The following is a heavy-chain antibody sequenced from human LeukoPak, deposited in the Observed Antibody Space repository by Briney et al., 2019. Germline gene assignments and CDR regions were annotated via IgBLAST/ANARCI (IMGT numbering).Heavy chain of an antibody. CDR1: GFTFSSYS. CDR2: ISSSSSYI. V-gene: IGHV3-21*04. Sequence: NPGGSLGLSCAASGFTFSSYSMNWVRQAPGKGLEWVSSISSSSSYIYYADSVKGRFTISRDNAKNSLYLQMNSLRAEDTAVYYCARADVDTAMVPYMAFDIWGQGTMVTVSS. J-gene: IGHJ3*02. D-gene: IGHD5-18*01. CDR3: ARADVDTAMVPYMAFDI.